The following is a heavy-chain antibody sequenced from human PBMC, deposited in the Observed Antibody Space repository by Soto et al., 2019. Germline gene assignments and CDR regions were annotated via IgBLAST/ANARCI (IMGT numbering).Heavy chain of an antibody. V-gene: IGHV4-59*08. Sequence: PSETLSLTCTVCGDSSNSSSWNWIRQSPGKGLEWIGYIYFNGNSKYNPSLNSRVTISVDTSQNQFSLRLTSLTAADTATYYCAHARNDLVAFDIWGQGTLVTVSS. J-gene: IGHJ3*02. CDR3: AHARNDLVAFDI. D-gene: IGHD6-6*01. CDR1: GDSSNSSS. CDR2: IYFNGNS.